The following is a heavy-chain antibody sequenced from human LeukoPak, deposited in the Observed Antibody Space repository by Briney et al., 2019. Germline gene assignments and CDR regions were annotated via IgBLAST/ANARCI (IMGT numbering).Heavy chain of an antibody. Sequence: GESLKISCKGSGYSFTSYWIGWVRQMPGKGLEWMGIIYPGDSDTRYSPSFQGQVTISADKSISTAYLQWSSLKASDTAMYYCARLGARLTTGWYYGMDVWAKGPRSPSPQ. CDR2: IYPGDSDT. D-gene: IGHD6-19*01. J-gene: IGHJ6*04. CDR3: ARLGARLTTGWYYGMDV. CDR1: GYSFTSYW. V-gene: IGHV5-51*01.